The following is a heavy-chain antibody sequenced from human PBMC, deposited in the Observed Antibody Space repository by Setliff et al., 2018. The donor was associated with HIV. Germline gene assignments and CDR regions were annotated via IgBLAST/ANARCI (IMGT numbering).Heavy chain of an antibody. CDR3: ARGGDRMQIWSRFPFDI. V-gene: IGHV7-4-1*02. CDR1: GYTFTSYG. J-gene: IGHJ3*02. Sequence: ASVKVSCKASGYTFTSYGMNWVRQAPGQGFEWMGWINTNTGSPTYAQGFTRQFVFSLDPSVRTAYLQITGLKAEDTAVYYCARGGDRMQIWSRFPFDIWGQGTMVTVSS. CDR2: INTNTGSP. D-gene: IGHD3-10*01.